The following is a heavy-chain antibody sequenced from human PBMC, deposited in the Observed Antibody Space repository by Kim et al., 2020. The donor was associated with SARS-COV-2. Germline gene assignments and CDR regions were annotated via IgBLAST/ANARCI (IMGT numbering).Heavy chain of an antibody. V-gene: IGHV4-34*01. CDR3: ARGLGCSSASCYFDS. Sequence: PSLKSRVSMSADTSKNPFALRLSSVAAADTALYYCARGLGCSSASCYFDSWGQGTLVTVSS. J-gene: IGHJ4*02. D-gene: IGHD2-2*01.